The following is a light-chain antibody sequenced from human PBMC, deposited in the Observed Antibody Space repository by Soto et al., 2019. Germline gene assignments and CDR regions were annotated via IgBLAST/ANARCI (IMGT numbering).Light chain of an antibody. V-gene: IGKV3-15*01. CDR2: GAS. Sequence: EVVRTQSPSTLSVSPGERSALSCMASQDVRSNLAWYQQKPGQAPRLLIHGASSRAAGIPARFSGSGSGTEFTLTISSLQSEDFAVYYCQQNNIWPWTFGQGTKVDIK. CDR1: QDVRSN. J-gene: IGKJ1*01. CDR3: QQNNIWPWT.